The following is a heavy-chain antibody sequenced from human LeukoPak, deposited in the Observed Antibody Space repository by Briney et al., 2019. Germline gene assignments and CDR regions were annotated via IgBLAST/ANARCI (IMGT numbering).Heavy chain of an antibody. D-gene: IGHD6-13*01. CDR2: ISGSGTRT. CDR3: ARDSSTTNYYYGMDV. J-gene: IGHJ6*02. Sequence: GGSLRLSCAASGFTFSNYGMNWVRQAPGKGLECVSAISGSGTRTYYADSVKGRFTISRDNTKNTLYLQMNSLRPEDTAVYYCARDSSTTNYYYGMDVWGQGTTVTVSS. CDR1: GFTFSNYG. V-gene: IGHV3-23*01.